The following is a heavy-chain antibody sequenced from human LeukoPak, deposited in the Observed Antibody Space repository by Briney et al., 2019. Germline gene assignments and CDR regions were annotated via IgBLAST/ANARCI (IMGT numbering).Heavy chain of an antibody. CDR1: GYTFTGHF. D-gene: IGHD2-2*01. J-gene: IGHJ4*02. CDR2: INPNSGAT. CDR3: AIKFVVPAALDY. V-gene: IGHV1-2*02. Sequence: ASVKVSCKASGYTFTGHFLNWVRQAPGQGLEWMGWINPNSGATNYAPKFQGRVTMTRDTSITTAYMELSSLRSDDTAVYYCAIKFVVPAALDYWGPGTVVTVSS.